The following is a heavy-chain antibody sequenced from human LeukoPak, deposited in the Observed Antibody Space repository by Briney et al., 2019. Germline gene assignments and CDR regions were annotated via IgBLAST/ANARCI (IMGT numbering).Heavy chain of an antibody. V-gene: IGHV4-39*07. CDR2: IYYSGST. D-gene: IGHD3-9*01. J-gene: IGHJ4*02. Sequence: SETLSLTCTVSGGSISSTNYYWGWIRQPPGKGLEWIGNIYYSGSTHYNPSLKSRVTISIDTSKNQFSLNLSSVTAADTAVYYCATLRYFDWLLWDWGQGTLVTVSS. CDR1: GGSISSTNYY. CDR3: ATLRYFDWLLWD.